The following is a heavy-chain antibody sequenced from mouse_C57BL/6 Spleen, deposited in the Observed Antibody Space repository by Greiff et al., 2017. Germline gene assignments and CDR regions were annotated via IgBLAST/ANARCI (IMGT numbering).Heavy chain of an antibody. CDR2: IDPNRGGT. V-gene: IGHV1-72*01. Sequence: QVQLQQSGAELVKPGASVTLSCKASGYTFTSYWMHWVKQRPGRGLEWIGRIDPNRGGTKYNEKFKSKATLTVDKPSSTAYMQLSSLTSEDSAVYYCVTTVVPSFYYFDYWGQGTTLTVSS. D-gene: IGHD1-1*01. CDR3: VTTVVPSFYYFDY. J-gene: IGHJ2*01. CDR1: GYTFTSYW.